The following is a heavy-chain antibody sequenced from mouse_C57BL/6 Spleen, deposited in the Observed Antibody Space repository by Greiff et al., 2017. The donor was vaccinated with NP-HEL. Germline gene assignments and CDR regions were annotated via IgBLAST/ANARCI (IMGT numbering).Heavy chain of an antibody. J-gene: IGHJ3*01. CDR1: GYTFTSYW. CDR2: IHPNSGST. Sequence: QVQLQQPGAELVKPGASVKLSCKASGYTFTSYWMHWVKQRPGQGLEWIGMIHPNSGSTYYNEKFKSKATLTVDKSSSTAYMQLSSLTSEDSAVYDCARGGSGVLPGSSCWFAYWGQGTLVTVSA. CDR3: ARGGSGVLPGSSCWFAY. V-gene: IGHV1-64*01. D-gene: IGHD1-1*01.